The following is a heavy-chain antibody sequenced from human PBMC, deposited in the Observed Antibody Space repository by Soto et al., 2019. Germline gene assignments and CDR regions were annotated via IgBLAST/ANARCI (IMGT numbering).Heavy chain of an antibody. CDR2: ISGNGGTT. D-gene: IGHD1-26*01. CDR3: ARDPDGAGPDFDY. J-gene: IGHJ4*02. V-gene: IGHV3-23*01. Sequence: EVQLLESGGGLVQPGGSLRLSCGASGFTFRNYGMNWLRQAPGRGLEWVSGISGNGGTTYYAESVKGRFTISRDNSKNTLYLQMNSLRAEDTAIYYCARDPDGAGPDFDYWGQGTLVTVSS. CDR1: GFTFRNYG.